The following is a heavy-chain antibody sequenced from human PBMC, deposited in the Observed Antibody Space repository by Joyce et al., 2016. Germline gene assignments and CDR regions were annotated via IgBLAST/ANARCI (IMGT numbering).Heavy chain of an antibody. D-gene: IGHD2-15*01. CDR3: AKVRGGPADY. CDR1: GFSFKTYN. CDR2: ISNASSYI. J-gene: IGHJ4*02. Sequence: EVRLVESGGGLVKPGGFLRLSCAASGFSFKTYNMIWVRQAPGRGLEWISSISNASSYIYYADSVKGRFTISRDNAKNSLFLQMSSLRAEDTGVYYCAKVRGGPADYWGLGTLVTVSS. V-gene: IGHV3-21*01.